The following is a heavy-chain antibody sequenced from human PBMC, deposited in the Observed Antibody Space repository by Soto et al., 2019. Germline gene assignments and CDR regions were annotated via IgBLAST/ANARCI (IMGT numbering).Heavy chain of an antibody. V-gene: IGHV4-34*01. J-gene: IGHJ6*02. CDR3: ARGWELLRSMDV. CDR1: GGSFSGYR. D-gene: IGHD3-10*01. CDR2: INHSGST. Sequence: SSETLSLTCNVYGGSFSGYRWSWIRQPPGKGLEWIGEINHSGSTNYNPSLKSRVTISVDTSKNQFSLKLSSVTAADTAVYYCARGWELLRSMDVWGQGTTVTVSS.